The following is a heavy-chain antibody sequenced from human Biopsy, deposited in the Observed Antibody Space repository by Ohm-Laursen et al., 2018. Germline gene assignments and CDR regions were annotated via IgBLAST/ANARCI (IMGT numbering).Heavy chain of an antibody. V-gene: IGHV3-11*01. CDR3: ARSGWNFEFDS. J-gene: IGHJ4*02. D-gene: IGHD6-19*01. CDR1: RFTFSDYF. Sequence: SLRLSCAASRFTFSDYFMSWIRQAPGKGLEWVSYISSSGITAHYADSVKGRFTISRDNAKNSLYLQMNSLRAGDTAIYYCARSGWNFEFDSWGKGTLVAVSS. CDR2: ISSSGITA.